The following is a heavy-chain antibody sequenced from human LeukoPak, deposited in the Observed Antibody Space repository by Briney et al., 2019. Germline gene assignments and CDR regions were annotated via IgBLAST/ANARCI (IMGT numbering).Heavy chain of an antibody. CDR1: GFSFSTSG. Sequence: PGGSLRLSCAASGFSFSTSGMHWVRQAPGKGLEWVAVISYDGSNKYYADSVKGRFTISRDNSKNTLYLQMNSLRAEDTAVYYCAKDIGPSSGYYSVDAFDIWGQGTMVTVSS. CDR3: AKDIGPSSGYYSVDAFDI. CDR2: ISYDGSNK. J-gene: IGHJ3*02. D-gene: IGHD3-22*01. V-gene: IGHV3-30*18.